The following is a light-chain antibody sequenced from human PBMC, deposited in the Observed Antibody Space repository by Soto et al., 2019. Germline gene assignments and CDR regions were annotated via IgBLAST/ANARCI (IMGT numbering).Light chain of an antibody. CDR1: QGISSW. CDR3: QQYNSYSWT. Sequence: DIQMTQSPSTPSASLGDRVTITCRASQGISSWLAWYQQKPGKAPKLLIYDASSLESGVPSRFSGSGSGTEFTLTISSLQPDDFATYYCQQYNSYSWTFGQGTKVDIK. CDR2: DAS. V-gene: IGKV1-5*01. J-gene: IGKJ1*01.